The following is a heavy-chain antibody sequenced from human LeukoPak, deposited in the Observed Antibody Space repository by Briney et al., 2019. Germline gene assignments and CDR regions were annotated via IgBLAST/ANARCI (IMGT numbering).Heavy chain of an antibody. CDR1: AGSNSHYY. Sequence: PSETLSLTCSVSAGSNSHYYWNWIRQPAGKGLEWIGRIYTNGTTNYNPSLKSRVTMSIDTSKSEFSLRLNSVTAADTALYYCARGSFVEWNNWFDPWGQGTLVIVSS. D-gene: IGHD3-3*02. J-gene: IGHJ5*02. V-gene: IGHV4-4*07. CDR3: ARGSFVEWNNWFDP. CDR2: IYTNGTT.